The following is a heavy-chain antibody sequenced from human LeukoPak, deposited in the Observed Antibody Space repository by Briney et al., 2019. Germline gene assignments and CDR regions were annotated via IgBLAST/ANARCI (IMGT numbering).Heavy chain of an antibody. CDR1: GFTFNTYG. D-gene: IGHD2-8*02. CDR3: VRGPGASIFDI. Sequence: GGSLRLSCAASGFTFNTYGMHWVRQPPGKGLEWVAVIWKDGSNENYADSVKGRFTISRDNSKNTLYLQMSRLRAEDTAVYFCVRGPGASIFDIWGQGTMVTVSS. CDR2: IWKDGSNE. V-gene: IGHV3-33*01. J-gene: IGHJ3*02.